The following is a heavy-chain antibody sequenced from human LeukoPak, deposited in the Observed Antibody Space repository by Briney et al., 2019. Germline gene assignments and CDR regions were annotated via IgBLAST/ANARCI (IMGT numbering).Heavy chain of an antibody. Sequence: ASVKVSCKASGYTFTSYYMHWVRQAPGQGLEWMGIINPSGGSTSYAQKFQGRVTMTRDTSTSTVYMELSSLRSEDTAAFSSSRGRIAVAGPDDYWGQGTLVTVSS. CDR2: INPSGGST. V-gene: IGHV1-46*01. CDR3: SRGRIAVAGPDDY. CDR1: GYTFTSYY. J-gene: IGHJ4*02. D-gene: IGHD6-19*01.